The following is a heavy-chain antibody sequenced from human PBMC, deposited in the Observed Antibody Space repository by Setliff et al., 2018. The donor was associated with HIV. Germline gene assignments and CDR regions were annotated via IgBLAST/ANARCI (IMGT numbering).Heavy chain of an antibody. J-gene: IGHJ4*02. V-gene: IGHV1-69*06. Sequence: SVKVSCKASGGSFSSYGLSWVRQAPGQGLEWMGGIMPIFGTANYAQKFQGRVTIIADTSTNTVNMELSSLRSEDTAVYYCARGVDGSYRKFFDNWGQGTLVTVSS. D-gene: IGHD1-26*01. CDR1: GGSFSSYG. CDR3: ARGVDGSYRKFFDN. CDR2: IMPIFGTA.